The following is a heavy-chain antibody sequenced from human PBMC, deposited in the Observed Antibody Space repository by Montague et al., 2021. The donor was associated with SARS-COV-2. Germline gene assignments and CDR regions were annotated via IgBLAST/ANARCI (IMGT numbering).Heavy chain of an antibody. V-gene: IGHV4-59*08. J-gene: IGHJ4*02. Sequence: SETLSLTCTVSGGSISSFYWSWFRQPPGKGLEGIGYISYSGGTNYNPSLTSRVTMSVDTSKNQFSLKVNSVTAADTAVYYCARHYSATLPAVYWGQGTLVTVSS. CDR2: ISYSGGT. D-gene: IGHD2-15*01. CDR3: ARHYSATLPAVY. CDR1: GGSISSFY.